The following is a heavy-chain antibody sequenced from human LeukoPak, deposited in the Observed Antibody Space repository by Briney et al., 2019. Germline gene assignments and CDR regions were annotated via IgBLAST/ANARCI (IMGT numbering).Heavy chain of an antibody. Sequence: SETLSLTCTVSGDPISGTSFDWGWIRQPPGKGLEWIGNIYHSGSTTYNPSLKSRVTLSVDTSKNQFSLRLSSVTAADTAVYYCARRVRVGFREGSFDYWGQGTRVTVST. CDR1: GDPISGTSFD. CDR2: IYHSGST. J-gene: IGHJ4*02. V-gene: IGHV4-39*01. D-gene: IGHD1-26*01. CDR3: ARRVRVGFREGSFDY.